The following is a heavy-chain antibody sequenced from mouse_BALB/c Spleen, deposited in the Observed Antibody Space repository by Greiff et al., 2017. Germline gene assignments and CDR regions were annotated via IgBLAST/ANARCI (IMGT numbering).Heavy chain of an antibody. CDR2: IDPANGNT. J-gene: IGHJ3*01. D-gene: IGHD2-4*01. CDR1: GFNIKDTY. CDR3: ASYDDDRAY. V-gene: IGHV14-3*02. Sequence: EVKLQESGAELVKPGASVKLSCTASGFNIKDTYMHWVKQRPEQGLEWIGRIDPANGNTKYDPKFQGKATITADTSSNTAYLQLSSLTSEDTAVYYCASYDDDRAYWGQGTLVTVSA.